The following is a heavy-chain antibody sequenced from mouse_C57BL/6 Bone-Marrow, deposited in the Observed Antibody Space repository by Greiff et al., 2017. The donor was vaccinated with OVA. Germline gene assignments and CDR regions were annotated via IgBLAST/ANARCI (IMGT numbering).Heavy chain of an antibody. CDR3: ARRGRNYGSSFLWYFDV. Sequence: QVTLKESGPGILQSSQTLSLTCSFSGFSLSTSGMGVSWIRQPSGKGLEWLAHIYWDDDKRYNPSLKSRLTISKDTSRNQVFLKITSVDTADTATYYCARRGRNYGSSFLWYFDVWGTGTTVTVSS. V-gene: IGHV8-12*01. CDR1: GFSLSTSGMG. CDR2: IYWDDDK. D-gene: IGHD1-1*01. J-gene: IGHJ1*03.